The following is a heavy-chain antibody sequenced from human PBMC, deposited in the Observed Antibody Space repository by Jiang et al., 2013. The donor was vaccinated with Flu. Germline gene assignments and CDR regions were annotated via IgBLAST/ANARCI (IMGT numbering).Heavy chain of an antibody. J-gene: IGHJ4*02. CDR3: ASVVTGYSSSWYHVY. CDR1: GYTFTSYG. V-gene: IGHV1-18*01. CDR2: ISAYNGNT. D-gene: IGHD6-13*01. Sequence: SCKASGYTFTSYGISWVRQAPGQGLEWMGWISAYNGNTNYAQKLQGRVTMTTDTSTSTAYMELRSLRSDDTAVYYCASVVTGYSSSWYHVYWGQGTLVTVSS.